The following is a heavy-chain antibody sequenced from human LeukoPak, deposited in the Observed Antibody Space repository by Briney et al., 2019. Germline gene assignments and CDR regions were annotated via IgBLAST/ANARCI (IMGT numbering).Heavy chain of an antibody. V-gene: IGHV3-30-3*01. CDR3: ARDPGDC. Sequence: GGSLRLSCAASRFTFSSYPMHWVRQAPGKGLEWVAVISYDGSNKYYADSVKGRFTISRDNSENTLYLQMNSLRAEDAAVYYCARDPGDCWGQGTLVTVSS. J-gene: IGHJ4*02. CDR1: RFTFSSYP. CDR2: ISYDGSNK.